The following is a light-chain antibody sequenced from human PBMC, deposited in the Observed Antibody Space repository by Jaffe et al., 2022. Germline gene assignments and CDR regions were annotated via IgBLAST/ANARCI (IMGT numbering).Light chain of an antibody. CDR3: QSYDNSLSGWV. J-gene: IGLJ3*02. Sequence: QSVLTQPPSVSGAPGQRVTISCTGSTSNIGTDYNVHWYQQLSGTAPKVIIYDHSYRPSGVPERFSASKSGTSASLAITGLQAEDEADYYCQSYDNSLSGWVFGGGTKLTVL. CDR1: TSNIGTDYN. V-gene: IGLV1-40*01. CDR2: DHS.